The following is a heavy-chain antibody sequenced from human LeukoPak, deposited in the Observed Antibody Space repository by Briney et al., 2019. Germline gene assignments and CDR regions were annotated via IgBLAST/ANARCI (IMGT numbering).Heavy chain of an antibody. V-gene: IGHV1-18*01. CDR2: ISAYNGNT. CDR1: GYTFTSYG. J-gene: IGHJ4*02. Sequence: ASVKVSCKASGYTFTSYGISWVRQAPGQGLEWMGWISAYNGNTNYAQKFQGRVTITRDTPASTAYMELSSLRSEDTAVYYCARESQEGAFDYWGQGTLVTVSS. CDR3: ARESQEGAFDY.